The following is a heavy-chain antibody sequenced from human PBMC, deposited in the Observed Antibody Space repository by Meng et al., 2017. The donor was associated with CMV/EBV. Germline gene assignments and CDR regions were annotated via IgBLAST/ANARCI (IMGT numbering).Heavy chain of an antibody. V-gene: IGHV4-39*01. CDR1: GGSISSSSYY. D-gene: IGHD2-2*01. CDR3: ASNEGYCSSTSCLFDY. Sequence: GPLRLSCTVSGGSISSSSYYWGWIRQPPGKGLEWIGSIYYSGSTYYNPSLKSRVTISVDTSKNQFSLKLSSVTAADTAVYYCASNEGYCSSTSCLFDYWGQGTLVTVSS. J-gene: IGHJ4*02. CDR2: IYYSGST.